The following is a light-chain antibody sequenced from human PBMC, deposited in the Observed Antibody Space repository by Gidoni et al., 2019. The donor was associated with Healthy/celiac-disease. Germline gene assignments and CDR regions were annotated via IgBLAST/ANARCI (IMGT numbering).Light chain of an antibody. J-gene: IGKJ1*01. CDR2: AAS. V-gene: IGKV1-9*01. CDR1: QGISSY. CDR3: QQLNSYGT. Sequence: DIQLTQSPSFLSASVGDRVTITCRASQGISSYLAWYQQKPGKAPKLLIYAASTLQSGVPSRFSGSGSGTEFTLTISSLQPEDFATYYCQQLNSYGTFGQXTKVEIK.